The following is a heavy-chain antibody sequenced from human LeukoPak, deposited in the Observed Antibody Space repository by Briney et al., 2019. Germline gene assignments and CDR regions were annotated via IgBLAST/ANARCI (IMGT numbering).Heavy chain of an antibody. CDR3: AKEASGYGYYFDY. V-gene: IGHV3-23*01. CDR2: ISDSGGTT. CDR1: GFTFSSFA. D-gene: IGHD3-10*01. J-gene: IGHJ4*02. Sequence: PGGSLRFSCAASGFTFSSFAMSWVRQPPGKGLEWLSVISDSGGTTFYADSVKGRFTISRDNSKNTLYLQMNSLRAEDTAVYYCAKEASGYGYYFDYWGQGTLVTVSS.